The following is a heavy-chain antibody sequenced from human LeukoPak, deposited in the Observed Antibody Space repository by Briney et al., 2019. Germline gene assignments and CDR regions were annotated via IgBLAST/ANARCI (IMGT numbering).Heavy chain of an antibody. CDR3: ARTSWELLRGYYFDY. D-gene: IGHD1-26*01. CDR2: VNPNSGGT. CDR1: GYTFTGYY. Sequence: ASVKVSCKASGYTFTGYYMHWVRQAPGQGGEWMVWVNPNSGGTNYAQKIHGRVTMTMERDISTAYMELSRLRSDETAVYYCARTSWELLRGYYFDYWGQGTLVTVSS. J-gene: IGHJ4*02. V-gene: IGHV1-2*02.